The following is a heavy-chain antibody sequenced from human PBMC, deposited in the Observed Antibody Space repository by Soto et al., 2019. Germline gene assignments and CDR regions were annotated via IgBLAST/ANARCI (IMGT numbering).Heavy chain of an antibody. CDR2: IYPGDSYT. CDR3: TRFSSYDLGNWFDP. Sequence: GESLKISCKVSGYSFTSYWIGLVRQMPGKGLEWMGIIYPGDSYTRYSPSFQGQVTISADKSISTAYLQWSSLKASDTAMYYCTRFSSYDLGNWFDPWGQGTLVTVSS. D-gene: IGHD6-6*01. CDR1: GYSFTSYW. J-gene: IGHJ5*02. V-gene: IGHV5-51*01.